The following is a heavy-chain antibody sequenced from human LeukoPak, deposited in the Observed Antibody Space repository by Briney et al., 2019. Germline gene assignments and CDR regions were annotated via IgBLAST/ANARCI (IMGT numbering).Heavy chain of an antibody. CDR1: GGSFSGYY. V-gene: IGHV4-34*01. Sequence: PSETLSLTCAVYGGSFSGYYWSWIRQPPGKGLEWIGEINHGGSTNYNPSLKSRVTISVDTSKDQFSLKLSSVTAADTAVYYCARGAVVRATTGLDFDYWGQGTLVTVSS. CDR2: INHGGST. D-gene: IGHD1-26*01. CDR3: ARGAVVRATTGLDFDY. J-gene: IGHJ4*02.